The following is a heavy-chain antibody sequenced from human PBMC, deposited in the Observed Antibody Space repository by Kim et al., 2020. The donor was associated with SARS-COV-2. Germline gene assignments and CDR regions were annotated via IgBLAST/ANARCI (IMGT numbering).Heavy chain of an antibody. J-gene: IGHJ4*02. CDR3: ARVLSSPYDYFVY. CDR2: INRTSGGT. V-gene: IGHV1-2*06. CDR1: GYTFTGYY. Sequence: ASVKVSCKASGYTFTGYYIHWVRQAPGQGLEWMGRINRTSGGTNYAQKFQGRVTMTRDTSIRTAYMELSRLRSDDTAVYYCARVLSSPYDYFVYWGQGTLGTVSS.